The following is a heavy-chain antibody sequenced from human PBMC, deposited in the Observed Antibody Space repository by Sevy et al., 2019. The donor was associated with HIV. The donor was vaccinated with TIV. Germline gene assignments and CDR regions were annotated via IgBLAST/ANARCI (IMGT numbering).Heavy chain of an antibody. CDR3: AKSYSGSYYIPYDAFDM. CDR2: ISSDGASK. V-gene: IGHV3-30-3*02. CDR1: GFTFRNHA. J-gene: IGHJ3*02. Sequence: GGSLRLSCVTSGFTFRNHAMHWVRQAPGKGLEWVAVISSDGASKYYADSVKGRFTFSRDNSKSTLYLQMNSLRPEDTAMYYCAKSYSGSYYIPYDAFDMWGQGTMVTVSS. D-gene: IGHD1-26*01.